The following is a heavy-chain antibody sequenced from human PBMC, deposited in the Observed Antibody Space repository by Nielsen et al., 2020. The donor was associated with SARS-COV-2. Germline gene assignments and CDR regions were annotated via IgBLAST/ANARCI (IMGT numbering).Heavy chain of an antibody. CDR3: ARAPGYYGSGSYYLNWFDP. CDR2: IYYSGST. V-gene: IGHV4-39*01. Sequence: GSLRLSCTVSGGSISSSSYYWGWIRQPPGKGLEWIGSIYYSGSTYYNPSLKSRVTISVDTSKNQFSLKLSSVTAADTAVYYCARAPGYYGSGSYYLNWFDPWGQGTLVTVSS. D-gene: IGHD3-10*01. J-gene: IGHJ5*02. CDR1: GGSISSSSYY.